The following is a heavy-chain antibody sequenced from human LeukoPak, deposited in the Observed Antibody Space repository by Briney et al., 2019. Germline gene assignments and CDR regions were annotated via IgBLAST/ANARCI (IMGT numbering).Heavy chain of an antibody. V-gene: IGHV4-4*07. CDR3: ATGYCSGGSCYGDAFDI. CDR2: IYGSGIT. D-gene: IGHD2-15*01. CDR1: GGSIISNY. Sequence: SETLSLTCTVSGGSIISNYWSWIRQSAGTGLEWIGRIYGSGITDYNPSLKSRVTMSLDTSRKQFSLRLTSVTAADTAVYYCATGYCSGGSCYGDAFDIWGQGTMVTVSS. J-gene: IGHJ3*02.